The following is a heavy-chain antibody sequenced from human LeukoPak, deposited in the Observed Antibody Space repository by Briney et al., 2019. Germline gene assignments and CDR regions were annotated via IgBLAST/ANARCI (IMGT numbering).Heavy chain of an antibody. D-gene: IGHD6-19*01. CDR3: ARGGVPANSGWSTTPGAFDI. Sequence: GASVKVSCKASGYTFTSYDINWVRQATGQGLEWMGWMNPNSGNTGYAQKFQGRVTITRNTSISTAYMELSSLRSEDTAVYDCARGGVPANSGWSTTPGAFDIWGQGTMVTVSS. CDR2: MNPNSGNT. CDR1: GYTFTSYD. V-gene: IGHV1-8*03. J-gene: IGHJ3*02.